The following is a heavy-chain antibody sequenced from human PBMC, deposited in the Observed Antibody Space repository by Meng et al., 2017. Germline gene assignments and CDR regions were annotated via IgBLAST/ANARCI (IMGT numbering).Heavy chain of an antibody. J-gene: IGHJ3*02. D-gene: IGHD1-26*01. CDR3: ARDKRSKWELLHRDDAFDI. CDR1: GFTFSSYW. CDR2: IKQDGSEK. V-gene: IGHV3-7*01. Sequence: GGSLRPPCAASGFTFSSYWMSWVRQAPGKGLEWVANIKQDGSEKYYVDSVKGRFTISRDNAKNSLYLQMNSLRAEDTAVYYCARDKRSKWELLHRDDAFDIWGQGTMVTVSS.